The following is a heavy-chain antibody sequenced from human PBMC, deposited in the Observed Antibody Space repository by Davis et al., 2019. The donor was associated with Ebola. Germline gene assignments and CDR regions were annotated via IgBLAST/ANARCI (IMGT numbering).Heavy chain of an antibody. Sequence: GESLKISCAASGFTFSSYSMNWVRQAPGKGLEWVSSISSSSSYIYHADSVKGRFTISRDNAKNSLYLQMNSLRAEDTAVYYCARGTTMVQGVIDYWGQGTLVTVSS. CDR2: ISSSSSYI. CDR3: ARGTTMVQGVIDY. V-gene: IGHV3-21*01. J-gene: IGHJ4*02. D-gene: IGHD3-10*01. CDR1: GFTFSSYS.